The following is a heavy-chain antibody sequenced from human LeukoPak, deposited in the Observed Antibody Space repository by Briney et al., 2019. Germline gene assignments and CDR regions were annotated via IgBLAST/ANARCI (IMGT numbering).Heavy chain of an antibody. V-gene: IGHV3-21*01. CDR3: ARGSHYYDSSGYYKT. CDR1: GFTFSSYS. D-gene: IGHD3-22*01. CDR2: ISSSSSYI. Sequence: PGGSLRLSCAASGFTFSSYSMNWVRQAPGKGLEWVSSISSSSSYIYYADSVKGRFTISRDNAKNSLYLQMNSLRVEDTAVYYCARGSHYYDSSGYYKTWGQGTLVTVSS. J-gene: IGHJ5*02.